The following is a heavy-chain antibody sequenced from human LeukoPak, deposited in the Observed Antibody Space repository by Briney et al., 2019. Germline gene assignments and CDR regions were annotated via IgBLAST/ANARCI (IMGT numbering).Heavy chain of an antibody. CDR2: ISHSGST. J-gene: IGHJ4*02. D-gene: IGHD6-6*01. Sequence: PSETLSLTCALYGGSFSGYYWTWIRQPPGKGLEWIGEISHSGSTNYNPSLKSRVTISIDTSKNHFSLRLSSVTAADTAVYYCARHRGSSSLFDYWGQGTLVTVSS. CDR1: GGSFSGYY. V-gene: IGHV4-34*01. CDR3: ARHRGSSSLFDY.